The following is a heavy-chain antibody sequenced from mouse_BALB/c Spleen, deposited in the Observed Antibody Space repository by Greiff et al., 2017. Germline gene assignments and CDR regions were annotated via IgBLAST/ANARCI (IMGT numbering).Heavy chain of an antibody. CDR1: GYTITDYA. V-gene: IGHV1S137*01. Sequence: VQLVESGAELVRPGVSVKISCKGSGYTITDYAMHWVKQSHAKSLEWIGVISTYYGDASYNQKFKGKATMTVDKSSSTAYMELARLTSEDSAIYYCARGRYGNYGHYFDYWGQGTTLTVSS. D-gene: IGHD2-10*02. CDR2: ISTYYGDA. J-gene: IGHJ2*01. CDR3: ARGRYGNYGHYFDY.